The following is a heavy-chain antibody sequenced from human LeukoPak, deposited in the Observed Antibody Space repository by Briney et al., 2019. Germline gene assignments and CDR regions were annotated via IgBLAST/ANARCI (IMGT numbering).Heavy chain of an antibody. CDR3: AKDLVLRFLEWGGAFDI. CDR2: IYSGGST. J-gene: IGHJ3*02. Sequence: GALRLSCAASGFTVSSNYMSWVRQAPGKGLEWVSVIYSGGSTYYADSVKGRFTISRDNSKNTLYLQMNSLRAEDTAVYYCAKDLVLRFLEWGGAFDIWGQGTMVTVSS. CDR1: GFTVSSNY. D-gene: IGHD3-3*01. V-gene: IGHV3-53*01.